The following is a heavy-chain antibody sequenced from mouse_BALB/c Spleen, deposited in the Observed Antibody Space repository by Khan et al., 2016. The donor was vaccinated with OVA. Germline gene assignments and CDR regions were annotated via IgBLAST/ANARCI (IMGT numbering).Heavy chain of an antibody. CDR2: ISYSGRT. CDR3: AMGRTY. D-gene: IGHD4-1*01. Sequence: EVQLQESGPGLVKPSQSLSLTCTVTGYSITSDYAWNWIRQFPGNKLEWMGYISYSGRTSYNPSLKSRTSVTRDTSKNQFFLQLNSVTTEYTATYYCAMGRTYWGQGTLVTVSA. V-gene: IGHV3-2*02. J-gene: IGHJ3*01. CDR1: GYSITSDYA.